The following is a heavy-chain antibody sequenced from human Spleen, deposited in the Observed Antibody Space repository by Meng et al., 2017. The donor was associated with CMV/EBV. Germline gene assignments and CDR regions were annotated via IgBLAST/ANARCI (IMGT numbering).Heavy chain of an antibody. CDR2: IWYDGSNE. V-gene: IGHV3-33*01. CDR1: GFTFSHYG. Sequence: GGSLRLSCAASGFTFSHYGMHWVRQAPGKGLEWMAVIWYDGSNEYYADSVKGRFTISRDNSNDTLYLQMNSLRVDDTAVYYCARVSPSAIVVVPAALADAFDFWGQGTTVIVSS. D-gene: IGHD2-2*01. CDR3: ARVSPSAIVVVPAALADAFDF. J-gene: IGHJ3*01.